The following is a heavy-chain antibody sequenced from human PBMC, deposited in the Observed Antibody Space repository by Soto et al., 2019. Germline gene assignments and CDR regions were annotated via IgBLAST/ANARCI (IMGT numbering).Heavy chain of an antibody. CDR2: ISAYNGNT. Sequence: GASVKVSCKASGYTFTSYGISWVRQAPGQGLEWMGWISAYNGNTNYAQKLQGRVTMTTDTSTSTAYMELRSLRSDDTAVYYCAREEYYDSSGYYFDWGQGTLVTVSS. V-gene: IGHV1-18*01. CDR3: AREEYYDSSGYYFD. J-gene: IGHJ4*02. D-gene: IGHD3-22*01. CDR1: GYTFTSYG.